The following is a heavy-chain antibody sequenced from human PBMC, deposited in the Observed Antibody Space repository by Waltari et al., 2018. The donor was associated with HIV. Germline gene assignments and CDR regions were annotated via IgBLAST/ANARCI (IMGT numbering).Heavy chain of an antibody. CDR1: GYTFTSYA. V-gene: IGHV1-3*01. CDR3: ASDIAVAGTNLPGDY. CDR2: INAGNGNT. Sequence: QVQLVQSGAEVKKPGASVKVSCKASGYTFTSYAMHWVRQAPGQRLEWMGWINAGNGNTKYSQKFQGRVTITRDTSASTAYMELSSLRSEDTAVYYCASDIAVAGTNLPGDYWGQGTLVTVSS. J-gene: IGHJ4*02. D-gene: IGHD6-19*01.